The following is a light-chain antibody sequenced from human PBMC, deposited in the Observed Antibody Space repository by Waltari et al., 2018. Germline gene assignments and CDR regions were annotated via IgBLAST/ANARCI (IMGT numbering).Light chain of an antibody. CDR3: QAWDSSSEDV. CDR2: QDT. J-gene: IGLJ1*01. CDR1: QLGYKH. V-gene: IGLV3-1*01. Sequence: SYELTQPPSESVSPGQTASLTCTGDQLGYKHVCWYQQKPGQSPVLVIYQDTKRPSGIPERFSGSNSGNTATLTISGTHAMDEAYYYCQAWDSSSEDVFGTGTKITVL.